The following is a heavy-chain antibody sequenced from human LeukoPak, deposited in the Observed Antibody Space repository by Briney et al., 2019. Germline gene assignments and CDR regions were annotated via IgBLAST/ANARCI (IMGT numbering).Heavy chain of an antibody. V-gene: IGHV4-59*08. CDR1: GGSISSYY. J-gene: IGHJ4*02. Sequence: SETLSLTCTVSGGSISSYYWSWTRQPPGKGLEWIGYIYYSGSTNYNPSLKSRVTISVDTSKNQFSLKLSSVTAADTAVYYCARHKLRDGYNMLDYWGQGTLVTVSS. D-gene: IGHD5-24*01. CDR3: ARHKLRDGYNMLDY. CDR2: IYYSGST.